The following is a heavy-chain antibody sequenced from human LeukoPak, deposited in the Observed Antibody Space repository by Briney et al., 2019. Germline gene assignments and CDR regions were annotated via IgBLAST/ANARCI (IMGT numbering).Heavy chain of an antibody. CDR3: ARLMTTVTTGWFDP. CDR2: IYTSGST. D-gene: IGHD4-17*01. Sequence: SETLSLTCTVSGGSISSYYWSWIRQPAGKGLEWIGRIYTSGSTNYNPSLKSRVTMSVDTSKNQFSLKLSSGTAADTAVYYCARLMTTVTTGWFDPWGQGTLVTVSS. V-gene: IGHV4-4*07. CDR1: GGSISSYY. J-gene: IGHJ5*02.